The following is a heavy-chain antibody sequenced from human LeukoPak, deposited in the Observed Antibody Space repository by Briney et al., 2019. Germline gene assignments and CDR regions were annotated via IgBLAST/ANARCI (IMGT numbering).Heavy chain of an antibody. J-gene: IGHJ4*02. Sequence: SDTLSLTCSVSGDSISSSDYCWGWIRQTPGRGLEWIGSIFYSGSTYYNPSLKSRVTISLDTSKNQFSLKLSSVTAADTAVYYCASALAGTGPNFDFWGQGTLVTVSS. CDR1: GDSISSSDYC. D-gene: IGHD6-19*01. CDR2: IFYSGST. V-gene: IGHV4-39*07. CDR3: ASALAGTGPNFDF.